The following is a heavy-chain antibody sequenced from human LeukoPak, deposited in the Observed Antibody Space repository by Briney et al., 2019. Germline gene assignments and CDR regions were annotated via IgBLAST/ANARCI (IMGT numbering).Heavy chain of an antibody. V-gene: IGHV1-2*04. D-gene: IGHD6-19*01. CDR1: GYTFTGYY. J-gene: IGHJ6*02. CDR3: ARDSEGAGQKWDV. CDR2: INPNSGGT. Sequence: ASVKVSCKASGYTFTGYYMHWVRQAPGQGLEWMGWINPNSGGTNYAQKFQGWVTMTRDTSISTAYMELSRLRSDDTAVYYCARDSEGAGQKWDVWGQGTTVTVSS.